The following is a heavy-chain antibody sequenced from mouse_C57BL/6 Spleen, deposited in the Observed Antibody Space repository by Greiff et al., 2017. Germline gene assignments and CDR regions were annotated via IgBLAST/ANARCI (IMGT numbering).Heavy chain of an antibody. CDR1: GYTFTSYG. CDR3: ARSEELDAMDY. CDR2: IYPRSGNT. V-gene: IGHV1-81*01. Sequence: QVQLQQSGAELARPGASVKLSCKASGYTFTSYGISWVKQRTGQGLEWIGEIYPRSGNTYYNEKFKGKATLTADKSSSTAYMELRSLTSEDSAVYFCARSEELDAMDYWGQGTSVTVSS. J-gene: IGHJ4*01.